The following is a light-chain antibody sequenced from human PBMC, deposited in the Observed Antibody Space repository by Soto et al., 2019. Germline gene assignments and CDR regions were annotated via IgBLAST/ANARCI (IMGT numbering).Light chain of an antibody. Sequence: EKVLTQSPGTLSLSPGERATLSCRASQSISNSYLAWYQQKPGQTPSLLIYHASNRATGIPDRFSGSGSGTDFTLTISRLEPEDFAVYYCQQYGDSLLIFGGGTKVEIK. V-gene: IGKV3-20*01. CDR2: HAS. CDR1: QSISNSY. J-gene: IGKJ4*01. CDR3: QQYGDSLLI.